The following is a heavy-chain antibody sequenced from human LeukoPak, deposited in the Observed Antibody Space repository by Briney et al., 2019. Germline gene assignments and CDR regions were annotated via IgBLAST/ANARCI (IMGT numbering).Heavy chain of an antibody. CDR3: ASRSYYYDSSGYREAFDI. CDR1: GGSISSGGYS. CDR2: IYYSGST. J-gene: IGHJ3*02. Sequence: PSETLSLTCAVSGGSISSGGYSWSWIRQPPGKGLEWIGYIYYSGSTYYNPSLKSRVTISVDTSKNQFSLKLSSVTAADTAVYYCASRSYYYDSSGYREAFDIWGQGTMVTVSS. V-gene: IGHV4-30-4*07. D-gene: IGHD3-22*01.